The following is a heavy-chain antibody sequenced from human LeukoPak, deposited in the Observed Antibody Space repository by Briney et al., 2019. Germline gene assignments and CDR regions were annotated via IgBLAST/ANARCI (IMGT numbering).Heavy chain of an antibody. J-gene: IGHJ4*02. CDR2: ISSSSSTI. V-gene: IGHV3-48*01. CDR1: GFTFRTYS. D-gene: IGHD6-6*01. Sequence: GGSLRLSCAASGFTFRTYSMNWVRQAPGKGLEWVSYISSSSSTIYYADSVKGRFTISIDNAKNSLYLQRNILRPEDTAVYYCARSSSTPLDSWGQGTLVTVSS. CDR3: ARSSSTPLDS.